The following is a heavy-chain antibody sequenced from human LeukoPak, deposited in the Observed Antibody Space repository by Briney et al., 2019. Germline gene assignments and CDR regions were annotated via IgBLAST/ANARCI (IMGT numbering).Heavy chain of an antibody. Sequence: ASVEVSCKASGYTFTSYYMHWVRQAPGQGLEWMGIINPSGGSTSYAQKFQGRVTMTRDTSTSTVYMELSSLRSEDTAVYYCARASAVAGTAFDIWGQGTMVTVSS. CDR2: INPSGGST. D-gene: IGHD6-19*01. V-gene: IGHV1-46*01. CDR1: GYTFTSYY. J-gene: IGHJ3*02. CDR3: ARASAVAGTAFDI.